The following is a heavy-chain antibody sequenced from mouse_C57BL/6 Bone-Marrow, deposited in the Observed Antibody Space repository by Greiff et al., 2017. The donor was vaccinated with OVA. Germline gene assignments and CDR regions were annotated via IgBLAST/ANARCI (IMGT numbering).Heavy chain of an antibody. J-gene: IGHJ1*03. D-gene: IGHD2-5*01. CDR1: GFNIKDDY. CDR2: IDPENGDT. CDR3: TRSNYDGNFDV. V-gene: IGHV14-4*01. Sequence: EVQLQESGAELVRPGASVKLSCTASGFNIKDDYMHWVKQRPEQGLEWIGWIDPENGDTEYASKFQGKATITADTSSNTAYLQLSSLTSEDTAVYYCTRSNYDGNFDVWGTGTTVTVSS.